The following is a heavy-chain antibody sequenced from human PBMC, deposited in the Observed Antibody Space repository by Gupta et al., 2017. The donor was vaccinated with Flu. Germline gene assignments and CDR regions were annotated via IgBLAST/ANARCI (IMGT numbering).Heavy chain of an antibody. CDR3: AREGSGDNWFDP. CDR1: FTSYD. Sequence: FTSYDINWVRQATGQGLEWMGWMNPNSGNTGYAQKFQGRVTMTRNTSISTAYMELSSLRSEDTAVYYCAREGSGDNWFDPWGQGTRVTVAS. J-gene: IGHJ5*02. CDR2: MNPNSGNT. D-gene: IGHD2-15*01. V-gene: IGHV1-8*01.